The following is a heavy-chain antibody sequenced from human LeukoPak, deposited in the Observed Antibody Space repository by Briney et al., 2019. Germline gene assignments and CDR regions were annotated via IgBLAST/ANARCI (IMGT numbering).Heavy chain of an antibody. D-gene: IGHD6-13*01. J-gene: IGHJ1*01. Sequence: GGSLRLSCAASGFTFSSYGMHWVRQAPGKGLEWVAFISFDGSDKYYADSVKGRFTISRDNAKNSLYLQMNSLRAEDMAVYYCARGRFGSCWGQGTLVTVSS. CDR3: ARGRFGSC. V-gene: IGHV3-30*03. CDR1: GFTFSSYG. CDR2: ISFDGSDK.